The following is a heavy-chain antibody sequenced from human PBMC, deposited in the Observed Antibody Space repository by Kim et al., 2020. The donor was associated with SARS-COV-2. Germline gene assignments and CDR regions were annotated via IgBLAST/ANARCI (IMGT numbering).Heavy chain of an antibody. Sequence: PGKGRFTISRDNSKTTLYLQMNSLRAEDTAVYYCAKDMTGTPENDAFDIWGQGTMVTVSS. D-gene: IGHD1-7*01. CDR3: AKDMTGTPENDAFDI. J-gene: IGHJ3*02. V-gene: IGHV3-23*01.